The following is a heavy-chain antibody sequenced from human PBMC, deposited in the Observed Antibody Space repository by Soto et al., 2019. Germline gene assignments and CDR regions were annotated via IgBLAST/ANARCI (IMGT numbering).Heavy chain of an antibody. CDR1: GFTVSNKY. CDR3: ANDRSRRTSGYFNDY. V-gene: IGHV3-23*01. CDR2: VSASGLNT. J-gene: IGHJ4*02. Sequence: PGGSLRLSCVASGFTVSNKYMSWVRQAPGKGLEWVSGVSASGLNTDYADHVKGRFYISRDNSKNTVSLHMNSLRADETALYYCANDRSRRTSGYFNDYWGQATPVTVSS. D-gene: IGHD5-18*01.